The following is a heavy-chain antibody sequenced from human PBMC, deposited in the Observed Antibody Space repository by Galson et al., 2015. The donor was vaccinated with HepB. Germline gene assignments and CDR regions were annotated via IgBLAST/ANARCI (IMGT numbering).Heavy chain of an antibody. D-gene: IGHD6-13*01. J-gene: IGHJ5*02. V-gene: IGHV1-3*01. CDR1: GYTFTSYA. Sequence: SVKVSCKASGYTFTSYAMHWVRQAPGQRLEWMGWINAGNGNTKYSQKFQGRVTITRDTSASTAYMELSSLRSEDTAVYYCAYSGIAAAGRGWFDPWGQGTLVTVSS. CDR2: INAGNGNT. CDR3: AYSGIAAAGRGWFDP.